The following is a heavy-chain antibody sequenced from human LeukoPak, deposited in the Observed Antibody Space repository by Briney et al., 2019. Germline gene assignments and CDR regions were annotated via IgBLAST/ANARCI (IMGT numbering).Heavy chain of an antibody. V-gene: IGHV3-74*01. J-gene: IGHJ6*04. CDR1: GFTFSSYW. CDR2: ISNEGSHT. Sequence: GGSLRLSCAASGFTFSSYWMHWVRQPPGKGLVWVARISNEGSHTFYADSVKGRFTISRDNAKNSLYLQMNSLRAEDTAVYYCARYISWWDVWGKGTTVTISS. D-gene: IGHD6-13*01. CDR3: ARYISWWDV.